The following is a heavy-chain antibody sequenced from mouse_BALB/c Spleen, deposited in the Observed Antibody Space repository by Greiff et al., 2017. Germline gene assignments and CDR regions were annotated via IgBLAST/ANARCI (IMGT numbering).Heavy chain of an antibody. J-gene: IGHJ4*01. V-gene: IGHV1-7*01. CDR3: ARGNRYDADYYAMDY. CDR2: INPSTGYT. CDR1: GYTFTSYW. Sequence: VQLQQSGAELAKPGASVKMSCKASGYTFTSYWMHWVKQRPGQGLEWIGYINPSTGYTEYNQKFKDKATLTADKSSSTAYMQLSSLTSEDSAAYYCARGNRYDADYYAMDYWGQGTSVTVSS. D-gene: IGHD2-14*01.